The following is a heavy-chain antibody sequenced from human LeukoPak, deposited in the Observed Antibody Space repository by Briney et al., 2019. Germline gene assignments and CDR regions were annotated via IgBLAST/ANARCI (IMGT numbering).Heavy chain of an antibody. CDR1: GFTFSSYG. V-gene: IGHV3-30*18. CDR2: ISYDGSNK. J-gene: IGHJ3*02. D-gene: IGHD6-13*01. Sequence: GRSLRLSCAASGFTFSSYGMHWVRQAPGKGLEWVAVISYDGSNKYYADSVKGRFTISRDNSKNTLYLQMNSLRAEDTAVYYCAKFVSSIDAFDIWGQGTMVTVSS. CDR3: AKFVSSIDAFDI.